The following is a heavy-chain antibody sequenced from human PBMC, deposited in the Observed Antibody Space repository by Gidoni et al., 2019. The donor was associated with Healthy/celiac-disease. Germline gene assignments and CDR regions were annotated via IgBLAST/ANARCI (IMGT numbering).Heavy chain of an antibody. CDR3: GRGGAFYGSGSYLDY. D-gene: IGHD3-10*01. J-gene: IGHJ4*02. CDR1: GGSFSGYY. V-gene: IGHV4-34*01. Sequence: QVQLQQWGAGLLQPPETLSLTCAVSGGSFSGYYWSWIRQPPGKGLEWIGELTHSGSTNYNPALKSRVTISVDTAKNQFSRKLSSVTAADTAVYYCGRGGAFYGSGSYLDYWGQGTLVTGSS. CDR2: LTHSGST.